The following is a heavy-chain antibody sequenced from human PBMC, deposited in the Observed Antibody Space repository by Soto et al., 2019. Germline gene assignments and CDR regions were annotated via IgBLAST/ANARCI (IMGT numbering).Heavy chain of an antibody. J-gene: IGHJ3*02. CDR3: DGYYDSSGWVPDAFDI. V-gene: IGHV3-23*01. Sequence: GGSLRLSCAASGFTFSSYAMSWVRQAPGKGLEWVSAISGSGGSTYYADSVKGRFTISRDNSKNTLYLQMNSLRAEDTAVYYCDGYYDSSGWVPDAFDIWGQGTMVTVSS. CDR2: ISGSGGST. D-gene: IGHD3-22*01. CDR1: GFTFSSYA.